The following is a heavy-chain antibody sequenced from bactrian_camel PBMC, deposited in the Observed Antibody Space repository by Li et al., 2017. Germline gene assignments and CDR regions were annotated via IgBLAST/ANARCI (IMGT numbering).Heavy chain of an antibody. J-gene: IGHJ4*01. CDR1: EFIYNVSC. D-gene: IGHD4*01. CDR2: VGSDGTT. Sequence: HVQLVESGGGSVPAGGSLRLSCVASEFIYNVSCMGWFRQAPGKAREGVANVGSDGTTKYADSVKGRFTLSTDNAKNILYLHMSSLEPEDTAMYYCAADPPRFGKPGITDYRLSFLPRGCGVFDNWGQGTQVTVS. CDR3: AADPPRFGKPGITDYRLSFLPRGCGVFDN. V-gene: IGHV3S53*01.